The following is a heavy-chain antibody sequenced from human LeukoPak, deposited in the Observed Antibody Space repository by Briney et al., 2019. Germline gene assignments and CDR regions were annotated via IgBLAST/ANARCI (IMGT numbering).Heavy chain of an antibody. D-gene: IGHD3-10*01. V-gene: IGHV4-59*12. Sequence: SETLSLTCTVSGGSISSYYWSWIRQPPGKGLEWIGYIYSSGGTNYNPSLKSRVTISVDTSKNQFSLKLSSVTAADTAVYYCARVSPGRGGMVRGGRTHRYFDYWGQGTLVTVSS. CDR2: IYSSGGT. J-gene: IGHJ4*02. CDR3: ARVSPGRGGMVRGGRTHRYFDY. CDR1: GGSISSYY.